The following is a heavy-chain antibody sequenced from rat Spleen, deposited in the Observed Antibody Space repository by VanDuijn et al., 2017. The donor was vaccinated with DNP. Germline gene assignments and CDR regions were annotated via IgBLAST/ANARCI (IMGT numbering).Heavy chain of an antibody. J-gene: IGHJ4*01. CDR2: ISYDGSRT. CDR1: GFTFSDYA. V-gene: IGHV5-17*01. CDR3: ARHPGYNLAMDA. Sequence: EVQLVESGGGLVQPGRSLKLSCAASGFTFSDYAMAWVRQAPKKGLEWVATISYDGSRTYYRDSVKGRFTISRDNAKSTLYLQMDSLRSEDTATYYCARHPGYNLAMDAWGQGTSVTVSS. D-gene: IGHD1-4*01.